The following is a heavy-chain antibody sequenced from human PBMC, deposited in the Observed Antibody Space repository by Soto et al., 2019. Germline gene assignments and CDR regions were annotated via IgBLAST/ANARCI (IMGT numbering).Heavy chain of an antibody. J-gene: IGHJ6*02. CDR3: AAPTVTNYYYYGMDV. D-gene: IGHD4-17*01. Sequence: QMQLVQSGPEVKKPGTSVKVSCKASGFTFTSSAVQWVRQARGQRLEWIGWIVVGSGNTNYAQKFQERVTITRDMSTSTAYMELSSLRSEDTAVYYCAAPTVTNYYYYGMDVWGQGSTVTVSS. CDR1: GFTFTSSA. CDR2: IVVGSGNT. V-gene: IGHV1-58*01.